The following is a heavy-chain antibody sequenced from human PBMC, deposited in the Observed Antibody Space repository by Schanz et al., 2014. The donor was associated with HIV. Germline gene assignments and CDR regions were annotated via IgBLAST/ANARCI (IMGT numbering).Heavy chain of an antibody. V-gene: IGHV3-30*18. J-gene: IGHJ6*02. CDR3: AKDRNQYDSRYIGKGNYYYYYGMDV. CDR1: GFTFDSYG. CDR2: ISYDGRNK. Sequence: QVHLVESGGGVVQPGRSLRLSCAASGFTFDSYGIHWVRQAPGKGLEWVAVISYDGRNKKFANSVKGRFTISRDNSKNTVYLQAKSLRPEDTAVYYCAKDRNQYDSRYIGKGNYYYYYGMDVWGQGTTVTVSS. D-gene: IGHD3-22*01.